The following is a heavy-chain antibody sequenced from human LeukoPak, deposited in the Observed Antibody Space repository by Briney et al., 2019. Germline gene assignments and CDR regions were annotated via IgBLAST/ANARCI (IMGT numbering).Heavy chain of an antibody. CDR3: ARNLGITIFGVVTNNWFDP. D-gene: IGHD3-3*01. CDR1: GGSISSYY. Sequence: KSSETLSLTCTVSGGSISSYYWSWIRQPPGKGLEWIGYIYYSGSTNYNPSLKSRVTISVDTSKNQFSLKLSSVTAADTAVYYCARNLGITIFGVVTNNWFDPWGQGTLVTVSS. CDR2: IYYSGST. V-gene: IGHV4-59*01. J-gene: IGHJ5*02.